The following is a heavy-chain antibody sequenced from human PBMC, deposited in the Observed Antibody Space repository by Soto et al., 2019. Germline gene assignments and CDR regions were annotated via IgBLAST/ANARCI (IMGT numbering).Heavy chain of an antibody. CDR1: GYTFTSYA. D-gene: IGHD6-13*01. J-gene: IGHJ6*02. CDR3: ARSEGVYSSPTKSLTRKNYYYYGMDV. V-gene: IGHV1-3*01. CDR2: INAGNGNT. Sequence: ASVKVSCKASGYTFTSYAMHWVRQAPGQRLEWMGWINAGNGNTKYSQKFQGRVTITRDTSASTAYMELSSLRSEDTAVYYCARSEGVYSSPTKSLTRKNYYYYGMDVWGQGTTVTVSS.